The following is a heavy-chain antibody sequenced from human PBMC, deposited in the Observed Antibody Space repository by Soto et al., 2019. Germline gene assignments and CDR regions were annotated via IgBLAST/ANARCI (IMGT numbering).Heavy chain of an antibody. Sequence: ASVKVSCKASGYTFTGYYMHWVRQAPGQGLEWMGWINPNSGGTNYAQKFQGWVTMTRDTSISTAYMELSRLRSGDTAVYYCARAPRRDDYGDYYYYGMDVWGQGTTVTVSS. V-gene: IGHV1-2*04. J-gene: IGHJ6*02. D-gene: IGHD4-17*01. CDR3: ARAPRRDDYGDYYYYGMDV. CDR1: GYTFTGYY. CDR2: INPNSGGT.